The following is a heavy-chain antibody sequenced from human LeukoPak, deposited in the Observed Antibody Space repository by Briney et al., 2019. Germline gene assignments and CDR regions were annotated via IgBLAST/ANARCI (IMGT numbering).Heavy chain of an antibody. CDR1: GGTFSSYA. V-gene: IGHV1-69*05. CDR3: ARATQLWGHYYYMDV. J-gene: IGHJ6*03. CDR2: IIPIFGTA. Sequence: SVKVSCKASGGTFSSYAISWVRQAPGQGLEWMGGIIPIFGTANYAQKFQGRVTITTDESTSTAYMELSSLRSADTAVYYCARATQLWGHYYYMDVWGKGTTVAVSS. D-gene: IGHD5-18*01.